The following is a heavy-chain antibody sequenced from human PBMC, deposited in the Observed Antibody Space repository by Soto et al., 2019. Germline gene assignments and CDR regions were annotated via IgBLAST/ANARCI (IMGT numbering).Heavy chain of an antibody. CDR3: ARDSEVLSGYSGYEEGWGFDY. Sequence: GGSLRLSCAASGFTFSSYRMNWVRQAPGKGLEWVSSISSSSNYIYYADSVKGRFTISRDNAKNSLYLQMNSLRAEDTAVYYCARDSEVLSGYSGYEEGWGFDYWGQGTLVTVSS. D-gene: IGHD5-12*01. CDR1: GFTFSSYR. J-gene: IGHJ4*02. V-gene: IGHV3-21*01. CDR2: ISSSSNYI.